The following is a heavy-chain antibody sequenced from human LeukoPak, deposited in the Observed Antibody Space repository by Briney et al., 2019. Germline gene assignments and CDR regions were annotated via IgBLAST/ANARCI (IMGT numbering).Heavy chain of an antibody. J-gene: IGHJ4*02. CDR2: IYHSGST. Sequence: SETLSLTCVVSGGSMSSGGYSGSWIRQPPGKGLEWIGYIYHSGSTYYNPSLKSRVSISADRSKNQCSLKLSSVTAADTAVYYCARQTSLWGSFDYWGQGTLVTVSS. CDR3: ARQTSLWGSFDY. CDR1: GGSMSSGGYS. V-gene: IGHV4-30-2*01. D-gene: IGHD4/OR15-4a*01.